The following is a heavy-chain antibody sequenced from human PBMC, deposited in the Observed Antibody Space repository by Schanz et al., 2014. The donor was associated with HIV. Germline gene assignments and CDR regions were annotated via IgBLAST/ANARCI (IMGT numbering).Heavy chain of an antibody. V-gene: IGHV3-49*04. CDR1: GFTFDSYG. CDR3: RGYRFYYGVDF. Sequence: VQLVESGGGVVQPGRSLRLSCAASGFTFDSYGIHWVRQAPGKGLEWVGFIRSKAYGGTPEYAASVKGRFTISRDDSKNSVYLQMNSLNIEDTAVYYCRGYRFYYGVDFWGQGTTVTVS. J-gene: IGHJ6*02. CDR2: IRSKAYGGTP. D-gene: IGHD5-18*01.